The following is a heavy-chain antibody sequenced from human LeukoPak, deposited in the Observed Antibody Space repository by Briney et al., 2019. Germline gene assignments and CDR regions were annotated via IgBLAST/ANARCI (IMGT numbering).Heavy chain of an antibody. V-gene: IGHV1-8*01. Sequence: GASVKVSCKASGYTFTSYDINWVRQDTGQGLEWMGWMNPNSGNTGYAQKFQGRVTMTRNTSISTAYMELSSLRSEDTAVYYCARAPPYDSHYYYGMDVWGQGTTVTVSS. J-gene: IGHJ6*02. CDR2: MNPNSGNT. CDR1: GYTFTSYD. CDR3: ARAPPYDSHYYYGMDV. D-gene: IGHD3-22*01.